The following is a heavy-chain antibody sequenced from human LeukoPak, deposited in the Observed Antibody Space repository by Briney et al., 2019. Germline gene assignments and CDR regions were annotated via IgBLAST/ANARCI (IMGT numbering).Heavy chain of an antibody. D-gene: IGHD3-10*01. CDR3: LRDTLYDSGSYPYFQH. CDR1: GFSFSTSW. J-gene: IGHJ1*01. CDR2: IKSDGTNA. V-gene: IGHV3-74*01. Sequence: GGSLRLSCAASGFSFSTSWMHWVRQTPGKGLVWVSRIKSDGTNAYYADSVKGRFTNSRDNARNTLYLQMNSLRAEDTAVYYCLRDTLYDSGSYPYFQHWGQGTLVTVSS.